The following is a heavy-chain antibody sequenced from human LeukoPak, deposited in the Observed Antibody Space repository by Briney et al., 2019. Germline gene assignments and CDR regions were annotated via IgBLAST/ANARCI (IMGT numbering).Heavy chain of an antibody. CDR1: GFTFSSYEM. V-gene: IGHV4-4*02. CDR2: ISLTGET. Sequence: GSLRLSCAASGFTFSSYEMNWVRQAPGQGLEWIGEISLTGETNYNPSLNGRVTMSLDESRNQLSLDLTSVTAADTAIYYCSRESGAFCPFGYWGQGTLVIVPP. D-gene: IGHD1-26*01. CDR3: SRESGAFCPFGY. J-gene: IGHJ4*02.